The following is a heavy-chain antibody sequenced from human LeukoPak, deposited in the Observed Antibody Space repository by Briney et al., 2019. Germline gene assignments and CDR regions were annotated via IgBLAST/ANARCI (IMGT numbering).Heavy chain of an antibody. D-gene: IGHD6-13*01. CDR1: GDSFSSSNW. V-gene: IGHV4-4*02. Sequence: SETLSLTCAVSGDSFSSSNWWSGVRQPPGKGQEWIGEIYQTGYTNYNPSLKSRVTISIDKSKNQFSLKLSSMTAADTAVYFCARVRAAADTDYWGQGTLVTVSS. CDR2: IYQTGYT. J-gene: IGHJ4*02. CDR3: ARVRAAADTDY.